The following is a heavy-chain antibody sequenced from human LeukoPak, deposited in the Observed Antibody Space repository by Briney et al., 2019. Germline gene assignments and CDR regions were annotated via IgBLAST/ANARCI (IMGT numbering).Heavy chain of an antibody. CDR3: ARVDTNNPTDY. CDR1: GFTSSNYA. CDR2: LRQGGGST. V-gene: IGHV3-23*01. D-gene: IGHD5-18*01. J-gene: IGHJ4*02. Sequence: GRSLTLSCAASGFTSSNYALPWVRQAPGKGLEWVSSLRQGGGSTYYADSVKGRRAISGDQSKNTLYLQLNSLRAEDTAVYYCARVDTNNPTDYWGQGTLVTVSS.